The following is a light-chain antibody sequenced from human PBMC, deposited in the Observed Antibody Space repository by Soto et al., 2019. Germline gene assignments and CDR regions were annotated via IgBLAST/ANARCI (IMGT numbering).Light chain of an antibody. Sequence: QSALTQPASVSGSTGQSITISCTGASSDVGGYNYVSWYQHHPGKVPKLVIYEVSNRPSGVSNRFSGSKSGNTASLSISGLQAEDESDYYCSSYTTSYTQVFGGGTKLTVL. J-gene: IGLJ3*02. V-gene: IGLV2-14*01. CDR2: EVS. CDR3: SSYTTSYTQV. CDR1: SSDVGGYNY.